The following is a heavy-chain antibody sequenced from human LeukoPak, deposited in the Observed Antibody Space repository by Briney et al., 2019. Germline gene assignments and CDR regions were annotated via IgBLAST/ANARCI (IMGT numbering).Heavy chain of an antibody. J-gene: IGHJ4*02. Sequence: SQTLSLTCAISGDSVSNNSAVWIWIKQSPSRGLPWLGRTYYRSKWYNDYAVSVKSRITINVDTSKNQFSLQLNSVTLEDTAVYYCARSSNLHYFDYWGQGTQVTVSS. CDR3: ARSSNLHYFDY. V-gene: IGHV6-1*01. CDR1: GDSVSNNSAV. CDR2: TYYRSKWYN.